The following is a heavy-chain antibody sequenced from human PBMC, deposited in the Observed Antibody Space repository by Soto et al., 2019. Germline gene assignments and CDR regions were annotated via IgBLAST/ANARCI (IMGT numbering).Heavy chain of an antibody. CDR1: GYTFNKYP. D-gene: IGHD3-22*01. CDR2: INPANGDT. Sequence: GASVKVSCKTSGYTFNKYPIHWVRQAPGQGLEWMGWINPANGDTGYSQKFQDRVTISRDTSASTAYMELSSLRSEDTALYYCARKDYYDSGIYYFDYWGQGTLVTVSS. CDR3: ARKDYYDSGIYYFDY. V-gene: IGHV1-3*01. J-gene: IGHJ4*02.